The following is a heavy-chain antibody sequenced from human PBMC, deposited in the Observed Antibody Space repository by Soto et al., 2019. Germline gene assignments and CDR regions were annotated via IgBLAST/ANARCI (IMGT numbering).Heavy chain of an antibody. CDR3: ARLPSPGVYQPLCLQDY. Sequence: ASVKVSCKASGYTFPSYYMHWVGQAPGQGLEWMGIINPSGGSTSYAQKFQGRVTMTRDTSTSTVYMDLSSLRSEDTAVYYCARLPSPGVYQPLCLQDYWGQGTLVTVSS. J-gene: IGHJ4*02. CDR1: GYTFPSYY. V-gene: IGHV1-46*01. CDR2: INPSGGST. D-gene: IGHD2-2*01.